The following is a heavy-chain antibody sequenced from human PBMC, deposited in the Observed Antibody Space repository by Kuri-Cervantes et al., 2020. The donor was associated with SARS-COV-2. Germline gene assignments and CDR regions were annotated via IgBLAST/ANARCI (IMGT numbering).Heavy chain of an antibody. Sequence: ASVKVSCKASGYTFTGYYMHWVRQAPGQGLEWMGWINPNSGGTNYAQKFQGRVTITADESTSTAYMELSSLRSEDTAVYYCARASWSSSSYYYMDVWGKGTTVTVSS. J-gene: IGHJ6*03. CDR1: GYTFTGYY. V-gene: IGHV1-2*02. CDR2: INPNSGGT. D-gene: IGHD6-6*01. CDR3: ARASWSSSSYYYMDV.